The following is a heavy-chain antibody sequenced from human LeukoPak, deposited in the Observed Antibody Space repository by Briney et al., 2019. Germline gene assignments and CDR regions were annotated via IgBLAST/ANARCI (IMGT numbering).Heavy chain of an antibody. CDR2: ISYDGSNK. Sequence: GGSLRLSCAASGFTFSSYAMHWVRQAPGKGLEWVAVISYDGSNKYYADSVKGRFTISRDNSKNTLYLEMKSLRVDDTAVYYCAKDLPASTIFGVLTHFYYMDAWGKGTTVTVSS. CDR3: AKDLPASTIFGVLTHFYYMDA. CDR1: GFTFSSYA. D-gene: IGHD3-3*01. V-gene: IGHV3-30-3*01. J-gene: IGHJ6*03.